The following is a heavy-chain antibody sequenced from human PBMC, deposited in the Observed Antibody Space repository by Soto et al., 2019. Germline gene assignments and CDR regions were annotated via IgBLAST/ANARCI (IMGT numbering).Heavy chain of an antibody. V-gene: IGHV4-61*01. CDR2: IYYSGST. Sequence: SETLSLTCTVSGGSVSSGSYYWSWIRQPPGKGLEWIGYIYYSGSTNYNPSLKSRVTISVDTSKNQFSLKLSSVTAADTAVYYCARLRITMIVVPIWGQGTLVTVSS. D-gene: IGHD3-22*01. CDR3: ARLRITMIVVPI. J-gene: IGHJ4*02. CDR1: GGSVSSGSYY.